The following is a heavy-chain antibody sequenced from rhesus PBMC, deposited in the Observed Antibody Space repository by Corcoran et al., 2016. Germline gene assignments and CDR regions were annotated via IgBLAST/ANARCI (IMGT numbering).Heavy chain of an antibody. D-gene: IGHD3S6*01. V-gene: IGHV3-54*02. J-gene: IGHJ4*01. CDR1: GFTFSSYG. Sequence: EVQLVESGGGLVQPGGSLRLSCAASGFTFSSYGMHWVRQAPGKGLEWVAVISYDGSKKYYAESVKDRFTISRDNSKNMLYLQMNKLKLEDTAVYYCARADYEDDYGYYYSLDYWGQGVLVTVSS. CDR3: ARADYEDDYGYYYSLDY. CDR2: ISYDGSKK.